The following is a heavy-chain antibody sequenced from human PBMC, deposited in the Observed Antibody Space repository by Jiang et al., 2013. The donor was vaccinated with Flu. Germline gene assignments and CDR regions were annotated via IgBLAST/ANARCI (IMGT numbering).Heavy chain of an antibody. J-gene: IGHJ6*02. D-gene: IGHD6-6*01. CDR2: IYPGDSDT. V-gene: IGHV5-51*01. CDR1: GYSFTSYW. CDR3: ARHQFSPEYSSSWHYYYGMDV. Sequence: GAEVKKPGESLKISCKGSGYSFTSYWIGWVRQMPGKGLEWMGIIYPGDSDTRYSPSFQGQVTISADKSISTAYLQWSSLKASDTAMYYCARHQFSPEYSSSWHYYYGMDVWGQGTTVTVSS.